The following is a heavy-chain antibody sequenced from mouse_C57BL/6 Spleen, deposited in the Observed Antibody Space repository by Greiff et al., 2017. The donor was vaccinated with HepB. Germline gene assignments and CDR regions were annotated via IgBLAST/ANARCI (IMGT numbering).Heavy chain of an antibody. D-gene: IGHD6-1*01. V-gene: IGHV1-64*01. Sequence: QVQLQQPGPELVKPVASVKMSCKASGYTFTSYWMHWVKQRPGQGLEWIGMIYPNSGSTNYNEKFKSKATLTVDKSSSTAYMQLSSLTSEDSAVYICARPACSTLLAYWGLGTSLPVLS. CDR1: GYTFTSYW. CDR2: IYPNSGST. J-gene: IGHJ2*02. CDR3: ARPACSTLLAY.